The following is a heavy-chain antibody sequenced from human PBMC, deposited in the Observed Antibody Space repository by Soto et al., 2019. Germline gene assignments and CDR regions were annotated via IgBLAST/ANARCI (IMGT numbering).Heavy chain of an antibody. D-gene: IGHD2-2*01. V-gene: IGHV3-30*18. CDR2: ISYDGSNK. J-gene: IGHJ4*02. Sequence: PGGSLRLSCAASGFTFSSYGMHWVRQAPGKGLEWVAVISYDGSNKYYADSVKGRFTISRDNSKNTLYLQMNSLRAEDTAVYYCAKDRLIRYCISNSCYDRFDFDYWGQGTLVTVSS. CDR1: GFTFSSYG. CDR3: AKDRLIRYCISNSCYDRFDFDY.